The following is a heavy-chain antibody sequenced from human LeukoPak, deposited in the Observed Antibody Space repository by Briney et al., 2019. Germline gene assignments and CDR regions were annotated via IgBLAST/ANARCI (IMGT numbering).Heavy chain of an antibody. CDR1: GFTFSTYA. CDR3: AKDWASGNYFDY. V-gene: IGHV3-23*01. J-gene: IGHJ4*02. D-gene: IGHD1-14*01. Sequence: GGSLRLSCAASGFTFSTYAMSWVRQAPGKGLEWVSAISGSGGDIYYAGSVKGRFTIPRDNSKNTVYLQMNSLRAEDTAVYYCAKDWASGNYFDYWGQGTLVTLSS. CDR2: ISGSGGDI.